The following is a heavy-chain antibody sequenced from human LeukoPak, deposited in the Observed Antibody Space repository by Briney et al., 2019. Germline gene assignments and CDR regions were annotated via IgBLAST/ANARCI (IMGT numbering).Heavy chain of an antibody. Sequence: PSETLSLTCTVSGGSISSYYWSWIRQPPGKGLEWIGYIYYSGSTNYNPSLKSRVTISVDTSKNQFSLKLSSVTAADTAVYYCARLAGGLQDYWGQGPLVTVSS. J-gene: IGHJ4*02. D-gene: IGHD5-24*01. CDR3: ARLAGGLQDY. V-gene: IGHV4-59*08. CDR1: GGSISSYY. CDR2: IYYSGST.